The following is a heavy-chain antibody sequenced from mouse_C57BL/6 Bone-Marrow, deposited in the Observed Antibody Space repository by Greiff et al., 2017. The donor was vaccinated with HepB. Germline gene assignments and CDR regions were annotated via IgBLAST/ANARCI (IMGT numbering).Heavy chain of an antibody. Sequence: EVKLMESGGGLVQPGGSLKLSCAASGFTFSDYGMAWVRQAPRKGPEWVAFISNLAYSIYYADTVTGRFTISRENAKNTLYLEMSSLRSEDTAMYYCARMTTVGYIDVWGTGTTVTVSS. J-gene: IGHJ1*03. CDR1: GFTFSDYG. D-gene: IGHD1-1*01. CDR2: ISNLAYSI. CDR3: ARMTTVGYIDV. V-gene: IGHV5-15*01.